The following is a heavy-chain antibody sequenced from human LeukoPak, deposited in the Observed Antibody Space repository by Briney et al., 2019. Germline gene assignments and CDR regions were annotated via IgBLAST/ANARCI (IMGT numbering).Heavy chain of an antibody. Sequence: ASVKVSCKASGYTFTGYYMHWVRQAPGQGLEWMGWINPNSGGTNYAQKFQGRVTMTRDASISTAYMELSRLRSDDTAVYYCAREQAYIVRATLEGGDYWGQGTLVTVSS. D-gene: IGHD1-26*01. CDR2: INPNSGGT. J-gene: IGHJ4*02. CDR1: GYTFTGYY. V-gene: IGHV1-2*02. CDR3: AREQAYIVRATLEGGDY.